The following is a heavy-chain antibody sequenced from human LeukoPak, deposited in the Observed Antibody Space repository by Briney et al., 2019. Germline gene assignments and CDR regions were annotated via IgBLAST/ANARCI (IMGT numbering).Heavy chain of an antibody. Sequence: GGSLRLSCAASGFTLSYYSMNWVRQAPGKGLEWVSSINDHGYIHSADSVKGRFTISRDNAKNSLYLQMNSLRAEDTAVYYCAREGGYCYSTSCRYFDYWGQGTLVTVSS. J-gene: IGHJ4*02. D-gene: IGHD2-2*01. CDR2: INDHGYI. CDR1: GFTLSYYS. V-gene: IGHV3-21*01. CDR3: AREGGYCYSTSCRYFDY.